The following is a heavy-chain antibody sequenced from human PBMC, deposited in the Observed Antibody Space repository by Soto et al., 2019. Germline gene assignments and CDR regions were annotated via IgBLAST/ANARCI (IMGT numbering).Heavy chain of an antibody. J-gene: IGHJ4*02. CDR2: INPSSGTT. D-gene: IGHD5-18*01. CDR1: GYTFTNYY. CDR3: ASEGYRYASDGMFD. Sequence: ASLKVPCKASGYTFTNYYIHWVRQAPGQGLEWMGTINPSSGTTSYAQKFQGRVSTTRDTSTSTVYMELSSLKSEDTAMYYCASEGYRYASDGMFDWGPGTIVTVYS. V-gene: IGHV1-46*01.